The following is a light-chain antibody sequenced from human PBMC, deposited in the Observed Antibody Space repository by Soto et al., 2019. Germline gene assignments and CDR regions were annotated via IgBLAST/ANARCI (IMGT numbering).Light chain of an antibody. V-gene: IGLV1-44*01. CDR2: SNS. CDR3: ASWDDNLQV. J-gene: IGLJ1*01. Sequence: ALTQPPSASGTPGQRVTISCSGSNSNIGSHTVNWYQQLPGTAPKLLIYSNSQRPLGVPVRFAGSKSGTSASLAISGLQSEDEAGYYCASWDDNLQVFGLGTKVTVL. CDR1: NSNIGSHT.